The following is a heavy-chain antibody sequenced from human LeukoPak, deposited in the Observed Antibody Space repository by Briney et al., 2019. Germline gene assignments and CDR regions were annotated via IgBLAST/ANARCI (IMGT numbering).Heavy chain of an antibody. CDR3: ARETVPGGLDY. Sequence: GGSLRLSCAASGFTFSSYAMTWVRQAPGEGLKWVSTMRGSGDNTYYADSVKGRFTISRDNAKNTLSLQMNSLRAEDTAVYYCARETVPGGLDYWGQGALVTVSS. CDR2: MRGSGDNT. CDR1: GFTFSSYA. D-gene: IGHD6-19*01. J-gene: IGHJ4*02. V-gene: IGHV3-23*01.